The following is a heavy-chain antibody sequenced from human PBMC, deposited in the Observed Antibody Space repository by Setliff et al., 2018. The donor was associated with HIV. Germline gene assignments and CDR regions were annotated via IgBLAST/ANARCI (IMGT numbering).Heavy chain of an antibody. D-gene: IGHD3-22*01. J-gene: IGHJ3*02. CDR3: ARDPFLDYYDDSGYPGGAFDI. CDR1: GYTFTSYG. V-gene: IGHV1-18*01. Sequence: ASVKVSCKASGYTFTSYGISWVRQAPGQGLEWMGWISGYNGNTNYAQKLQGGVTMTTDTSTSTAYMELRSLRSDDTAAYYCARDPFLDYYDDSGYPGGAFDIWGQGTMVTVSS. CDR2: ISGYNGNT.